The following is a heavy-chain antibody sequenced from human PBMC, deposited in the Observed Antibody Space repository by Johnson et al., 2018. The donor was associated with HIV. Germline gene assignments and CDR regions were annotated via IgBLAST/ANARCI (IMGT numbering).Heavy chain of an antibody. CDR2: ISSSGRTI. D-gene: IGHD3-9*01. V-gene: IGHV3-11*04. J-gene: IGHJ3*02. CDR1: GFTFSDYY. Sequence: QVQLVESGGGLVKPGGSLRLSCIASGFASGFTFSDYYMTWIRQAPGKGLEWVSYISSSGRTIRYEDSVKGRFTISRDNAENSLYLQRNSLRAEDTVVYYWAREEGNDLVTRGDAVDIWGQGTMVTVSS. CDR3: AREEGNDLVTRGDAVDI.